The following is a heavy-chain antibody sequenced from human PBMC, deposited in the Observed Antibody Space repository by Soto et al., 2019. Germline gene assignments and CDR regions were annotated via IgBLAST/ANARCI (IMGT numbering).Heavy chain of an antibody. D-gene: IGHD2-15*01. J-gene: IGHJ4*02. V-gene: IGHV1-8*01. Sequence: QVQLVQSGAEVKKPGASVKVSCKASGYTFTSYDINWVRQATGQGLEWMGWMNPNSGNTGYAQKFQGRVTMTRNTSRSTAYMELSSLRSEDTAVYYCARGLYCSGGSCYSYWGQGTLVTVSS. CDR3: ARGLYCSGGSCYSY. CDR2: MNPNSGNT. CDR1: GYTFTSYD.